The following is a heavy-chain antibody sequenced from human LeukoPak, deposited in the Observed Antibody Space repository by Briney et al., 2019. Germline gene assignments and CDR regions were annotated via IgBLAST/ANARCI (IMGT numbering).Heavy chain of an antibody. J-gene: IGHJ4*02. D-gene: IGHD6-13*01. CDR1: GFTFSSYS. V-gene: IGHV3-21*01. CDR3: ARDSSSRATDY. CDR2: ISSSSSYI. Sequence: GGSLKLSCAASGFTFSSYSMNWVRQAPGKGLEWVSSISSSSSYIYYADSVKGRFTISRDNAKNSLYLQMNSLRAEDTAVYYCARDSSSRATDYWGQGTLVTVSS.